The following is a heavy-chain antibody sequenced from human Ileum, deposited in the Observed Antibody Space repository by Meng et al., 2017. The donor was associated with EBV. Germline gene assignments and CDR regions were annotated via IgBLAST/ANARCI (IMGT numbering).Heavy chain of an antibody. CDR3: ARGGWSLDY. CDR2: IYYSGST. J-gene: IGHJ4*02. D-gene: IGHD2-15*01. V-gene: IGHV4-59*08. Sequence: VQSRGSGPGLVTPPGTLSLTSSVSGGSIGSYYWSWIRQPPGKGLEWIGYIYYSGSTNYNPSLKSRVTISVDTSKNQFSLNLSSVTAADTAVYYCARGGWSLDYWGQGTLVTVSS. CDR1: GGSIGSYY.